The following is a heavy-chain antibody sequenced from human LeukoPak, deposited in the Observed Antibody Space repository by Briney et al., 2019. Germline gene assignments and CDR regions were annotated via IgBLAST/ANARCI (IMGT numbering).Heavy chain of an antibody. D-gene: IGHD3-16*02. CDR1: GYTFTGYY. CDR3: ATAPGYDYVWGSYRYTPYYFDY. V-gene: IGHV1-2*02. CDR2: INPNSGGT. Sequence: GASVKVSCKASGYTFTGYYMHWVRQAPGQGLEWMGWINPNSGGTNYAQKLQGRVTMTTDTSTSTAYMELRSLRSDDTAVYYCATAPGYDYVWGSYRYTPYYFDYWGQGTLVTASS. J-gene: IGHJ4*02.